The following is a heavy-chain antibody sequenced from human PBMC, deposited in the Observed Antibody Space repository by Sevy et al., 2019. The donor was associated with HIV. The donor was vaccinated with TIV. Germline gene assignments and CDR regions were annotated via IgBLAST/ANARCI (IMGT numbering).Heavy chain of an antibody. D-gene: IGHD2-21*02. CDR3: ARESGSDWYLDY. V-gene: IGHV3-7*01. CDR1: GFSFSTYW. CDR2: MNQDGTER. J-gene: IGHJ4*02. Sequence: GGSLRLSCAASGFSFSTYWMTWVRQAPGKGLEWVATMNQDGTERDYVDSVKGRFTISRDNTKTSLFLQMNSLSAEDTGVYYCARESGSDWYLDYWGQGTLVTVSS.